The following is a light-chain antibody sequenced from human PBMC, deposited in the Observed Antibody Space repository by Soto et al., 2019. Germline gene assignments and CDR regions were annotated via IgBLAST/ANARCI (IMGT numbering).Light chain of an antibody. Sequence: EIVLTQSPGTLCLSPGERATLSCRASQSVSNNYLAWYQQKPGQAPRLLIYGASNRATGIPDRFSGSGSGTDFARKMCRWACDQFAVYYGMQCGSSHVLGQGTKVDI. CDR1: QSVSNNY. CDR2: GAS. CDR3: MQCGSSHV. V-gene: IGKV3-20*01. J-gene: IGKJ1*01.